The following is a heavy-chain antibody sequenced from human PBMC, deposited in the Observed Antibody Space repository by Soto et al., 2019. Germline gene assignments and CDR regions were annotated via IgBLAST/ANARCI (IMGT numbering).Heavy chain of an antibody. CDR3: RVYDFRNSAAFDH. D-gene: IGHD3-22*01. V-gene: IGHV3-15*07. Sequence: GGSLRLSCAASGFTFSSAWMNWVRQAPGRGLEWVGRIKSKADGGTTDYATPVNGRFTVSRDDSKNTLFLQMNSLKSEDTAMYYGRVYDFRNSAAFDHWGQGTPGTVSS. CDR2: IKSKADGGTT. CDR1: GFTFSSAW. J-gene: IGHJ4*02.